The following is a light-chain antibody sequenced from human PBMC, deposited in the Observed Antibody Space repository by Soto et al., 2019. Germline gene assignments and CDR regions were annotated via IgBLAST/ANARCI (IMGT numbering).Light chain of an antibody. J-gene: IGLJ1*01. CDR1: SSDVGGYNY. Sequence: QSALPQPASVSGSPGQSITISCTGTSSDVGGYNYVSWYQQHPGKAPKLMIYDVSNRPSGVSNRFSGSKSGNTASLTISGLQAEDEADYYCSSYTSSSVYVFGTGTKVTVL. CDR3: SSYTSSSVYV. CDR2: DVS. V-gene: IGLV2-14*01.